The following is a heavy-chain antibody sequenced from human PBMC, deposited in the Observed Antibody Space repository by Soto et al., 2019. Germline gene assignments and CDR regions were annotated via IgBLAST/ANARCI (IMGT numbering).Heavy chain of an antibody. Sequence: QVQLHQWGAGLLKPSETLSLTCAVYGGSFSGYYWSWIRQPPGKGLEWIGEINHSGSTNYNPSLKRRVTISVDKSKNQFSLKLSSVTAADTAVYYCARVRRGLLWFGELRSYFDYWGQGTLVTVYS. CDR1: GGSFSGYY. CDR2: INHSGST. CDR3: ARVRRGLLWFGELRSYFDY. J-gene: IGHJ4*02. V-gene: IGHV4-34*01. D-gene: IGHD3-10*01.